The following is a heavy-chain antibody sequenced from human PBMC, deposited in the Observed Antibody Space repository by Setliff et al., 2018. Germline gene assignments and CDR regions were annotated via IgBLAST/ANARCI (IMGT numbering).Heavy chain of an antibody. CDR2: IYNSGST. CDR1: GFTFGDYA. J-gene: IGHJ5*02. D-gene: IGHD3-16*01. V-gene: IGHV3-53*01. CDR3: AIDLGNWFDP. Sequence: QPGGSLRLSCLGSGFTFGDYAVTWVRQAPGKGLEWVSVIYNSGSTYYADSVKGRFTISRDNSKNTLYLQMNSLTVEDTALYYCAIDLGNWFDPWGQGTLVTVSS.